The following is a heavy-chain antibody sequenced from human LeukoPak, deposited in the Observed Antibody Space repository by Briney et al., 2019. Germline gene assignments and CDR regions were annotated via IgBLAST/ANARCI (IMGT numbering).Heavy chain of an antibody. J-gene: IGHJ4*02. D-gene: IGHD1-14*01. CDR1: GGSFSGYY. Sequence: SETLYLTSAVYGGSFSGYYWNWIRQPPGKGLEWIGEINHGGSTNYNPSLKGRVTISVDTSKNQFSLKLSSVTAADTAIYYCARDGRGSDYWGQGTLVTVSS. CDR3: ARDGRGSDY. V-gene: IGHV4-34*01. CDR2: INHGGST.